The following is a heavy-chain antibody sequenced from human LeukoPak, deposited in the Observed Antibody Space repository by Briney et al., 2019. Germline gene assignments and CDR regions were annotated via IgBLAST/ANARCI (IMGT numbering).Heavy chain of an antibody. Sequence: SETLSLTCTVSGGSISSSSYYWGWIRQPPGKGLEWTGSIYYSGSTYYNPSLKSRVTISVDTSKNQFSLKLSSVTAADTAVYYCARRPSFTYSSGWRYYYYGMDVWGQGTTVTVSS. V-gene: IGHV4-39*01. D-gene: IGHD6-19*01. CDR1: GGSISSSSYY. CDR2: IYYSGST. J-gene: IGHJ6*02. CDR3: ARRPSFTYSSGWRYYYYGMDV.